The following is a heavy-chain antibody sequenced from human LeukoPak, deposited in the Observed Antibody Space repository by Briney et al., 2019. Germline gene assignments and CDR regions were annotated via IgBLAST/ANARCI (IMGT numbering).Heavy chain of an antibody. D-gene: IGHD6-19*01. V-gene: IGHV1-69*13. CDR2: IIPIFGTA. J-gene: IGHJ6*02. CDR3: ASHITVAGTDNYYYYGMDV. CDR1: GGTFSSYA. Sequence: SVKVSCKASGGTFSSYAISWVRQAPGQGPEWMGGIIPIFGTANYAQKFQGRVTITADESTSTAYTELSSLRSEDTAVYYCASHITVAGTDNYYYYGMDVWGQGTTVTVSS.